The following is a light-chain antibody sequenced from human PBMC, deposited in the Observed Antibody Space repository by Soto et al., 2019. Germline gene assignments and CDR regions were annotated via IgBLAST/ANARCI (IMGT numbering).Light chain of an antibody. CDR3: TSYTSTSTLEV. Sequence: QSVLTQPASVSGSPGQSITISCTGTSSDVGGYNYVSWYQHHPGKAPKHMIFDVVYRPSGVSDRFSGSKSGNTASLTISGLQAEDEADYYCTSYTSTSTLEVFGGGTKLTVL. CDR1: SSDVGGYNY. CDR2: DVV. J-gene: IGLJ2*01. V-gene: IGLV2-14*03.